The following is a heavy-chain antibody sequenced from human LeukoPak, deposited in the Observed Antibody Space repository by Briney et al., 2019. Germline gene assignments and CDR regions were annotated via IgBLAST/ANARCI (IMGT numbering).Heavy chain of an antibody. CDR2: ISIYNGNT. CDR3: ARGIGGYCISTSCYYYYYMDV. CDR1: GYTFTSYG. D-gene: IGHD2-2*01. V-gene: IGHV1-18*01. J-gene: IGHJ6*03. Sequence: GASVKVSCKASGYTFTSYGISWVRQAPGQGLEWMGWISIYNGNTNYAQKLQGRVTMTTDTSTSTAYMKLRSLRSDDTAVYYCARGIGGYCISTSCYYYYYMDVWGKGTTVTVSS.